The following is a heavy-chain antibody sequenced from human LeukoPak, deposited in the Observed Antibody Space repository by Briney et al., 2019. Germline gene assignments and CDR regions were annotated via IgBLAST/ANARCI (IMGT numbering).Heavy chain of an antibody. D-gene: IGHD3-9*01. CDR3: ARGKRYFGSA. CDR1: GGSISSSY. CDR2: FYYSGST. Sequence: SETLSLTCTVSGGSISSSYWSWIRQPPGKGLEWIGYFYYSGSTNYNPSLKSRVTISVDTSKNQFSLKLSSVTAADTAVYYCARGKRYFGSAWGQGTLVTVSS. V-gene: IGHV4-59*01. J-gene: IGHJ5*02.